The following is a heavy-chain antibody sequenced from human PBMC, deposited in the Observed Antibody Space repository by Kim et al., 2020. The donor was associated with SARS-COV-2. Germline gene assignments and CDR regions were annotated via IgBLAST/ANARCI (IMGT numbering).Heavy chain of an antibody. CDR3: AREEGIAARPSDY. D-gene: IGHD6-6*01. J-gene: IGHJ4*02. Sequence: YNPSLKSRVTISVDKSKTQFSLKLSSVTAADTAVYYCAREEGIAARPSDYWGQGTLVTVSS. V-gene: IGHV4-4*02.